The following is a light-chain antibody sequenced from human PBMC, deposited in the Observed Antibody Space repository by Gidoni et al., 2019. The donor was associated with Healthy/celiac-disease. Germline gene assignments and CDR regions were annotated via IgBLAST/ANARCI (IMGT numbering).Light chain of an antibody. Sequence: EIVLTQSPATLSLSPGERATRSCRASQSVSSYLAWYKQKPGQAPRLLIYDASNRATCIPARFSVSGSGTDFTLTLSSLEPEDFAVYYCQQRSNWPPLPFGGGTKVEIK. V-gene: IGKV3-11*01. J-gene: IGKJ4*01. CDR2: DAS. CDR3: QQRSNWPPLP. CDR1: QSVSSY.